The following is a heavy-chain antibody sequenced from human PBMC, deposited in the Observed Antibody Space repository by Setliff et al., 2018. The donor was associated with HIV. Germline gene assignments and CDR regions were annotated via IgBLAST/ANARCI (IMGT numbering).Heavy chain of an antibody. Sequence: ASVKVSCKTSGYTFTGHFLHWVRQAPGQGLEWMGYIDPNTGDTNYAQKFQGRVTMTRDTSISTAYMELSRLRSDDTAVYYCARAGPYDILTGYYIYYFDYWGQGTLVTVSS. V-gene: IGHV1-2*02. J-gene: IGHJ4*02. CDR3: ARAGPYDILTGYYIYYFDY. CDR1: GYTFTGHF. D-gene: IGHD3-9*01. CDR2: IDPNTGDT.